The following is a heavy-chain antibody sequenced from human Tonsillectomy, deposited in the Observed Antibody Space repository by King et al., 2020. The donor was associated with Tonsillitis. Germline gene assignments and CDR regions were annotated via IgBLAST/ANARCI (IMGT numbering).Heavy chain of an antibody. J-gene: IGHJ6*02. D-gene: IGHD3-10*01. CDR1: GFTFSSYG. CDR2: ISYDGSNK. Sequence: VQLVESGGGVVQPGRSLRLSCAASGFTFSSYGMHWVRQAPGKGLEGVAVISYDGSNKYYADSVKGRFTISRDNSKNTLYLQMNSLRAEDTAVYYCASLHFSPYYGSCSYFGLRYYYYGMDVWGQGTTVTVSS. CDR3: ASLHFSPYYGSCSYFGLRYYYYGMDV. V-gene: IGHV3-33*05.